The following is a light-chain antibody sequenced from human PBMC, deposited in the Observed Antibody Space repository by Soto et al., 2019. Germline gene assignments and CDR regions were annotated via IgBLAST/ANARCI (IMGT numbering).Light chain of an antibody. CDR2: DVS. J-gene: IGKJ1*01. CDR3: QQYNGYSRT. V-gene: IGKV1-5*01. CDR1: QSIGDS. Sequence: DIPMTQSPSTLSASVGDRVTITCRASQSIGDSLAWYQQKPGKAPYLLISDVSSLERGVPSRFSGSGSGTEFTLTISSMQPDDFATFYCQQYNGYSRTFGQGTKVEI.